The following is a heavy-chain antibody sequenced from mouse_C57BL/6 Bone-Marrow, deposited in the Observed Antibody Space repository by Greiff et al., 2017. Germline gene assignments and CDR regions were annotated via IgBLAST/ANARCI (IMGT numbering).Heavy chain of an antibody. D-gene: IGHD2-3*01. CDR3: ARSGDGYYLYYAMDY. Sequence: EVKLQESGPGLAKPSQTLSLTCSVTGYSITSDYWNWIRKFPGNKLEYMGYISYSGSTYYNPSLKRRISITRDTSKNQYYLQLNSVTTEDTATDYCARSGDGYYLYYAMDYWGQGTSVTVSS. CDR1: GYSITSDY. J-gene: IGHJ4*01. CDR2: ISYSGST. V-gene: IGHV3-8*01.